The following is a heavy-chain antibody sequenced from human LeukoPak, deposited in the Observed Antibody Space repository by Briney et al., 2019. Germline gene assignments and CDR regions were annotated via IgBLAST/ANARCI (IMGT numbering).Heavy chain of an antibody. J-gene: IGHJ4*02. CDR2: INPNSGGT. CDR3: ARDLRLWFGESPFDY. Sequence: ASVKVSCKASGYTFTGYYLHWVRQAPGQGLEWMGWINPNSGGTNYAQKFQGRVTMTGDTSISTAYMELSRLRSDDTAVYYCARDLRLWFGESPFDYWGQGTLVTVSS. V-gene: IGHV1-2*02. CDR1: GYTFTGYY. D-gene: IGHD3-10*01.